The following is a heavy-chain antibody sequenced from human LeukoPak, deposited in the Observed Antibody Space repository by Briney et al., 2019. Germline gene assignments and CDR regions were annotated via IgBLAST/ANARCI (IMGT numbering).Heavy chain of an antibody. CDR1: GFTVSSNY. D-gene: IGHD2-2*01. V-gene: IGHV3-53*01. CDR3: ARDYCSSTSCLFDY. J-gene: IGHJ4*02. Sequence: GSLRLSCAASGFTVSSNYMSWVRQAPGKGLEWVSVIYSGGSTYYADSVKGRFTISRDNSKNTLYLQMNSLRAEDTAVYYCARDYCSSTSCLFDYWGQGTLVTVSS. CDR2: IYSGGST.